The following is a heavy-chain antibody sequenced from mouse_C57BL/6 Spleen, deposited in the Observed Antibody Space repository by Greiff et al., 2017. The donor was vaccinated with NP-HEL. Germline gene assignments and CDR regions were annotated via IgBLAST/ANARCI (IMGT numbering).Heavy chain of an antibody. CDR3: TRGGYDVYYAMDY. CDR2: IDPETGGT. V-gene: IGHV1-15*01. J-gene: IGHJ4*01. D-gene: IGHD2-2*01. Sequence: VKLMESGAELVRPGASVTLSCKASGYTFTDYEMHWVKQTPVHGLEWIGAIDPETGGTAYNQKFKGKAILTADKSSSTAYMELRSLTSEDSAVYYCTRGGYDVYYAMDYWGQGTSVTVS. CDR1: GYTFTDYE.